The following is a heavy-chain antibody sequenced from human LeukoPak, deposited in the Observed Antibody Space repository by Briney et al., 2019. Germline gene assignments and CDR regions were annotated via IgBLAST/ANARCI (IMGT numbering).Heavy chain of an antibody. D-gene: IGHD2-2*01. Sequence: GGSLRLSCEASEFTFSSYWMHWVRQPPGKGLEWVANINEAGVEKYHVDSVKGRFTISRDNSKNTLYLQMNSLRAEDTAVYYCAKATSPHPRLNDYWGQGTLVTVSS. J-gene: IGHJ4*02. V-gene: IGHV3-7*03. CDR3: AKATSPHPRLNDY. CDR1: EFTFSSYW. CDR2: INEAGVEK.